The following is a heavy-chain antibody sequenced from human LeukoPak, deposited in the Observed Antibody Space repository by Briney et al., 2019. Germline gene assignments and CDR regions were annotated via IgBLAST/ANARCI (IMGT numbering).Heavy chain of an antibody. CDR3: ATSRMWYHFDY. Sequence: GGSLRLSCAASGFTFSDYYMSWIRQAPGKGLEWIAYISSSTYTNYADCVKGRFTVSRDNAKNSVFLQMNSLRAEDTAIYYCATSRMWYHFDYLGQGTLVIVSS. J-gene: IGHJ4*02. CDR1: GFTFSDYY. CDR2: ISSSTYT. D-gene: IGHD2-15*01. V-gene: IGHV3-11*03.